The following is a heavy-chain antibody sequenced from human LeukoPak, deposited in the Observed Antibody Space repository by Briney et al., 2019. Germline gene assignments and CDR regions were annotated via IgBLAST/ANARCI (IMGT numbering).Heavy chain of an antibody. Sequence: PSETLSLTCTVSGGSISSGDYYWSWIRQPSGKGLEWIGYIYYNGSTYYNPSLKSRVTISVDTSKNPFSLKLSSVSAADTAVYYCARDGVGGLYYFDYWGQGTLVTVSS. CDR2: IYYNGST. J-gene: IGHJ4*02. V-gene: IGHV4-30-4*01. CDR3: ARDGVGGLYYFDY. CDR1: GGSISSGDYY. D-gene: IGHD4-23*01.